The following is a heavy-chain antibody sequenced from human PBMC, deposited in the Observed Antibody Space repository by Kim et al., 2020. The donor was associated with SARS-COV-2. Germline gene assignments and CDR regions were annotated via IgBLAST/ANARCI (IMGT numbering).Heavy chain of an antibody. Sequence: GGSLRLSCGASGFTVSNYAMNWVRQAPGKGLEWVSTNPGGGGRTFYADSVKGRFTISRDNSKNTVFLQMNSVRAEDTAVYYCAKAQPLRSGWYVFEYWGQGTLVTVSS. V-gene: IGHV3-23*01. CDR3: AKAQPLRSGWYVFEY. CDR1: GFTVSNYA. D-gene: IGHD6-19*01. J-gene: IGHJ4*02. CDR2: NPGGGGRT.